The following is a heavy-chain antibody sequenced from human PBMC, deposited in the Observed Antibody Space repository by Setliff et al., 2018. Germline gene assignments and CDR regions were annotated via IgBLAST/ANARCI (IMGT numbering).Heavy chain of an antibody. J-gene: IGHJ4*02. CDR3: ARARDPFNWNSYYFAS. CDR2: INVSGGSA. CDR1: GYSFIRYY. V-gene: IGHV1-46*01. D-gene: IGHD1-20*01. Sequence: ASVKVSCKTSGYSFIRYYMYWVRQAPGQGLEWMGLINVSGGSASYEQKFQGRVTMTRDTSTGTVYMELTSLKSEDTAVYYCARARDPFNWNSYYFASWGPGTLVTVSS.